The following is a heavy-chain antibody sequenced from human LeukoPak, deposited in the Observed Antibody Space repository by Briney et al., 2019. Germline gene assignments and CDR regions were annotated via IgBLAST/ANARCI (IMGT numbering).Heavy chain of an antibody. J-gene: IGHJ4*02. CDR1: GLFISGSSYY. CDR3: ATLTGYYPDY. D-gene: IGHD3-9*01. CDR2: IYYSGST. Sequence: SETLSLTCTVSGLFISGSSYYWDWIRQPPGKGLEWIGSIYYSGSTFYTPSLKSRVTISVDTSKNQFSLKLTSVTAADTAVYYCATLTGYYPDYWGQGILVTVSS. V-gene: IGHV4-39*01.